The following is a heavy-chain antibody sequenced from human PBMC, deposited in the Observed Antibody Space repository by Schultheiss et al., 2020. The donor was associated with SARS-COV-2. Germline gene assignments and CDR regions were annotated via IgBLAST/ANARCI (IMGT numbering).Heavy chain of an antibody. CDR1: GFTFSSYT. CDR3: AKGVGPLRDFWSGYSSSYYYYYMDV. D-gene: IGHD3-3*01. J-gene: IGHJ6*03. CDR2: ITGRGGNT. Sequence: GGSLRLSCAASGFTFSSYTMNWVRQAPGKGLEWVSVITGRGGNTYYADSVKGRFTISRDNSKNTLYLQMNSLRAEDTAVYYCAKGVGPLRDFWSGYSSSYYYYYMDVWGKGTTVTVSS. V-gene: IGHV3-23*01.